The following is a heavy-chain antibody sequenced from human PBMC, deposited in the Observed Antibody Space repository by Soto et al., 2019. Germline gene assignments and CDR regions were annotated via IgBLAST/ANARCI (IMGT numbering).Heavy chain of an antibody. CDR2: INVSGHT. V-gene: IGHV3-13*01. Sequence: GGSLRLSCAASGFTFSNYDMHWVRQPIGEGLQWVSNINVSGHTYYPDSVKGRFTISRDNARSSLYLQINSLRAEDTGVYYCARAPRVAQYYYGMDVWGQGTTVTVSS. CDR1: GFTFSNYD. J-gene: IGHJ6*02. D-gene: IGHD2-15*01. CDR3: ARAPRVAQYYYGMDV.